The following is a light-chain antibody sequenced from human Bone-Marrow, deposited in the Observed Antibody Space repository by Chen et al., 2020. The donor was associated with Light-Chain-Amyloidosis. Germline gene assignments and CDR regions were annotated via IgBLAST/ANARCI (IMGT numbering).Light chain of an antibody. J-gene: IGLJ1*01. CDR3: AAGDGSMSGYV. Sequence: QSVLTQTPSASGTPGQRVTISCSRASYNLGINYVYWYQHFPEAAPNLLTQRNKQRPSWVHDLFASTQCGTSAFLARRGLRSEDEADYYCAAGDGSMSGYVFGTGTKVIVL. CDR1: SYNLGINY. V-gene: IGLV1-47*01. CDR2: RNK.